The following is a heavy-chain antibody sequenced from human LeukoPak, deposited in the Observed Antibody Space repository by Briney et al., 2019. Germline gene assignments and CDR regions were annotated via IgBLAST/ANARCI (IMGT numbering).Heavy chain of an antibody. D-gene: IGHD3-3*01. V-gene: IGHV4-59*01. CDR1: GGSISSYY. CDR2: IYYSGST. Sequence: SETLSLTCTVSGGSISSYYWSWIRQPPGKGLEWIGYIYYSGSTNYNPSLKSRVTISVDTSKNQFSLKLSSVTAADTAVYYCARRAYDFWSGYSYFDYWGQETLVTVSS. CDR3: ARRAYDFWSGYSYFDY. J-gene: IGHJ4*02.